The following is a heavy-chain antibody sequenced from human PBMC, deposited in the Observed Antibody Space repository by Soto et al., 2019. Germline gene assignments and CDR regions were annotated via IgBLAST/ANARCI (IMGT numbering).Heavy chain of an antibody. D-gene: IGHD6-19*01. J-gene: IGHJ2*01. CDR2: ISGSGGNT. Sequence: TGGSLRLSCAASGLTFSNCGMTWVRQAPGKGPEWVSAISGSGGNTYYADSVKGRFTISRDNSKNTLYLQMNSLRGEDTALYYCAKIAVSGTRYFDLWGRGTLVTVSS. CDR1: GLTFSNCG. V-gene: IGHV3-23*01. CDR3: AKIAVSGTRYFDL.